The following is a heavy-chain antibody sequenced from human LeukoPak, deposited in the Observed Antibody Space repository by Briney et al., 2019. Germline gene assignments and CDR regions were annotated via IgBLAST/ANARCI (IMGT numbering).Heavy chain of an antibody. CDR2: VSISGDTT. D-gene: IGHD3-3*02. Sequence: SGGSLRLSCAASGFTFSSYAMSWARQAPGKGLEWVSGVSISGDTTYYADSVKGRFTISRDNSKNTLYLQVNSLRAEDTAVYYCAKHRTGHFYSAIEYWGQGTLVTVSS. CDR1: GFTFSSYA. V-gene: IGHV3-23*01. CDR3: AKHRTGHFYSAIEY. J-gene: IGHJ4*02.